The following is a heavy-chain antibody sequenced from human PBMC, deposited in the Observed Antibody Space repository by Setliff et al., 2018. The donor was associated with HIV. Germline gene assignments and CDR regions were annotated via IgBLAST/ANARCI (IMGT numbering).Heavy chain of an antibody. CDR1: GGSISSGGHY. CDR2: IHYTGSN. CDR3: ARGGNSRAAWFDS. D-gene: IGHD6-6*01. Sequence: PSETLSLTCSVSGGSISSGGHYWSWIRQQPGKGLEWIGYIHYTGSNFYNPSFTSRLTISIDTSKNQFSLKLTSMTAAGTAVYFCARGGNSRAAWFDSWGQGTLVTVSS. V-gene: IGHV4-31*03. J-gene: IGHJ5*01.